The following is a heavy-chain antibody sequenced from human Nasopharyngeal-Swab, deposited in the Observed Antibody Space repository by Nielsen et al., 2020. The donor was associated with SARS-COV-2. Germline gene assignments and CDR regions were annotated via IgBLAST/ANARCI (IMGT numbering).Heavy chain of an antibody. Sequence: GESLKISCAASGVTFSSDGMHWVGQAPGKGLEWVAVISYDGSNKYYADSVKGRFTISRDNSKNTLYLQMNSLRAEDTAVYYCAKDGGRSSGWYYFDYWGQGTLVTVSS. CDR3: AKDGGRSSGWYYFDY. J-gene: IGHJ4*02. CDR2: ISYDGSNK. V-gene: IGHV3-30*18. D-gene: IGHD6-19*01. CDR1: GVTFSSDG.